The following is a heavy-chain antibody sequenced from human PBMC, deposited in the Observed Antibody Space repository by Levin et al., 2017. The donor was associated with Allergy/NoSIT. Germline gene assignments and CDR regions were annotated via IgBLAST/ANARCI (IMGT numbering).Heavy chain of an antibody. V-gene: IGHV3-23*01. CDR3: AKGSLSVDIVVVPAAAPNAY. CDR1: GFIFSRYG. D-gene: IGHD2-2*01. CDR2: ISGSGDST. Sequence: GGSLRLSCAASGFIFSRYGMSWVRQAPGKGLEWVSGISGSGDSTYYADSVKGRFTISRDNSKNTLYLQMSSLRAEDTAVYYCAKGSLSVDIVVVPAAAPNAYWGQGTLVTVSS. J-gene: IGHJ4*02.